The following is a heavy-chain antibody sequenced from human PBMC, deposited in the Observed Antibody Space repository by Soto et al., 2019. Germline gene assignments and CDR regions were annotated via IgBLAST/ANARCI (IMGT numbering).Heavy chain of an antibody. D-gene: IGHD4-17*01. CDR1: GGSISSGGYY. Sequence: QVQLQESGPGLVKPSQTLSLTCTVSGGSISSGGYYWSWIRQHPGKGLEWIGYIYYNGSTYYNPSHKSRVTISVDTSKNRFALKLSSVTAADTAVYYYASGHVTGRYGGPTVAWGQGTLVTVSS. J-gene: IGHJ5*02. CDR2: IYYNGST. CDR3: ASGHVTGRYGGPTVA. V-gene: IGHV4-31*03.